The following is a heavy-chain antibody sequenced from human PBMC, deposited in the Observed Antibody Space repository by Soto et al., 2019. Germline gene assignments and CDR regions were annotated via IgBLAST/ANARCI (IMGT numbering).Heavy chain of an antibody. CDR2: IYYSGST. D-gene: IGHD5-18*01. Sequence: QVQLQESGPGLVKPSETLSLTCTVSGGSVSSGSYYWSWIRQPPGKGLEWIGYIYYSGSTNYNPSLKSRVTISVDTSKNQFSLKLSSVTAADTAVYYCATSDTAMAKGAFDIWGQGTMFTVSS. CDR3: ATSDTAMAKGAFDI. J-gene: IGHJ3*02. V-gene: IGHV4-61*01. CDR1: GGSVSSGSYY.